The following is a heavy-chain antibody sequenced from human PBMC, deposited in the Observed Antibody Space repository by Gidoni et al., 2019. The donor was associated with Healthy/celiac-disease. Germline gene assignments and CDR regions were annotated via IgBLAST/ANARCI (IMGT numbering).Heavy chain of an antibody. V-gene: IGHV3-64*01. D-gene: IGHD3-10*01. J-gene: IGHJ4*02. CDR1: GFTFSSYA. CDR2: ISSNGGST. CDR3: ARLMVIYGSGSYVDY. Sequence: ELQLVESGGGLVQPGGSLSLSCAASGFTFSSYAMHWFRQAPGKGLEYVSAISSNGGSTYYANSVKGRCNISRDNSKNTRYLKMGSLRAEDMAVYYCARLMVIYGSGSYVDYWGQGTLVTVSS.